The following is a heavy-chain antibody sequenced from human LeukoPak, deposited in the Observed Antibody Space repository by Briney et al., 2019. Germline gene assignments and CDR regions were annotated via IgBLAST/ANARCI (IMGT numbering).Heavy chain of an antibody. D-gene: IGHD3-16*01. CDR1: GGTFSSYA. Sequence: ASVKVSCKASGGTFSSYAISWVRQAPGQGLEWMGGIIPIFGTANYAQKFQGRVTITTDESTSTAYMELSSLRSEDTAVHYCARDGQGVRAFDIWGQGTMVTVSS. V-gene: IGHV1-69*05. J-gene: IGHJ3*02. CDR2: IIPIFGTA. CDR3: ARDGQGVRAFDI.